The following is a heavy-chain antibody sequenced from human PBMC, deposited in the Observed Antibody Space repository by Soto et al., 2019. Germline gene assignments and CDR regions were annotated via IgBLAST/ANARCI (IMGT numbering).Heavy chain of an antibody. J-gene: IGHJ5*02. CDR3: ARDRGYNWNYGWFDP. Sequence: QVQLVQSGAEVKKPGASVKVSCKASGYTFTSYGISWVRQAPGQGLEWMGRISPYNGNTNYAQKLQGRVTMTTDTCTSTAYMEPRSLRSDATAVYYCARDRGYNWNYGWFDPWGQGTLVTVSS. CDR1: GYTFTSYG. D-gene: IGHD1-7*01. V-gene: IGHV1-18*01. CDR2: ISPYNGNT.